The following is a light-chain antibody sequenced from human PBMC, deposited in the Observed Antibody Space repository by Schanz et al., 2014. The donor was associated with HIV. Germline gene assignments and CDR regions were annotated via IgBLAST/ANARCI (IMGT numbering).Light chain of an antibody. CDR3: QQRSNWPQT. CDR2: GTS. V-gene: IGKV3D-20*02. CDR1: QSVSTTY. J-gene: IGKJ5*01. Sequence: EIVLTQSPGTLSLSPGERATLSCRASQSVSTTYVAWYQHKPGQTPRLLIYGTSIRATGIPDRFSGSGSATDFTLTISRLEPEDFAVYYCQQRSNWPQTFGQGTRLEIK.